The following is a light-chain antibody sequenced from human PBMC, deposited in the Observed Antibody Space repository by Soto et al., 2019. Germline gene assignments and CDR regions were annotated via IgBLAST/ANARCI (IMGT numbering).Light chain of an antibody. CDR1: SSNIGNNY. V-gene: IGLV1-51*01. Sequence: QSVLTQPPSVSAAPGQKVTISCSGSSSNIGNNYVSWYQHLPGTATKLLIYDSNKRPSGIPDRFSGSKSGTSATLGITGLQTGDEADYYCGTWDSSLSAGVFGGGTKVTVL. CDR3: GTWDSSLSAGV. CDR2: DSN. J-gene: IGLJ2*01.